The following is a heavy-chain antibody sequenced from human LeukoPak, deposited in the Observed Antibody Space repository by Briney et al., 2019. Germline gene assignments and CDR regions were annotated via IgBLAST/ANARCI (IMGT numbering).Heavy chain of an antibody. J-gene: IGHJ4*02. Sequence: GGSLRLSCAASGFTFSSYGMHWVRQAPGKGLEWVAVISYDGSNKYYADSVKGRFTISRDNSKNTLYLQMHSLRAEDTAVYYCAKPPDYYGSDYWGQGTLVTVSS. D-gene: IGHD3-10*01. CDR1: GFTFSSYG. V-gene: IGHV3-30*18. CDR3: AKPPDYYGSDY. CDR2: ISYDGSNK.